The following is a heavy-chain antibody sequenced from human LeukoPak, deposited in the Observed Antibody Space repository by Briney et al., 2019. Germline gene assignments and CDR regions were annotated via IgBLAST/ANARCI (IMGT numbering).Heavy chain of an antibody. CDR2: TSGSGGDT. Sequence: GGSLRLSCAASGFTFSSYVMSWVRQAPGKGLEWVSATSGSGGDTYYADSVKGRFTISRDNSDNTLYLQMNSLRAEDTAVYFCAKSRLGYDYWGQGTLVTVSS. CDR3: AKSRLGYDY. V-gene: IGHV3-23*01. J-gene: IGHJ4*02. D-gene: IGHD5-12*01. CDR1: GFTFSSYV.